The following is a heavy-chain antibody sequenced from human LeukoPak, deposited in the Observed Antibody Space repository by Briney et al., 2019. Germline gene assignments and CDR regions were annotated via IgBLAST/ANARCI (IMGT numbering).Heavy chain of an antibody. CDR1: GFTFSNAW. Sequence: GGSLRLSCAVSGFTFSNAWMSWVRQAPGKGLEWVGRIKDGGTTDYGAPVKGRFTISRDDSKNTLYMQMNSLKTEDTAVYYCGLGSGRTDFDYWGQGTLVTVSS. D-gene: IGHD3-10*01. CDR2: IKDGGTT. CDR3: GLGSGRTDFDY. J-gene: IGHJ4*02. V-gene: IGHV3-15*01.